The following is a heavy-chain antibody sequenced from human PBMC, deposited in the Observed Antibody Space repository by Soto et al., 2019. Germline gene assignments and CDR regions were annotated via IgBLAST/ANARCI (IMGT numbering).Heavy chain of an antibody. J-gene: IGHJ5*02. CDR3: GRHSYSSGWHWFDP. CDR2: IHYSGST. CDR1: GGSISRSSSYY. Sequence: QLQLQESGPGLVKPSETLSLTCTVSGGSISRSSSYYRGWIRQPPGKGLEWIGSIHYSGSTYHNPSLKSRVIISVDTSKNQFSLKLNSVTAADTAVYYCGRHSYSSGWHWFDPWGQGTLVTVSS. V-gene: IGHV4-39*01. D-gene: IGHD6-19*01.